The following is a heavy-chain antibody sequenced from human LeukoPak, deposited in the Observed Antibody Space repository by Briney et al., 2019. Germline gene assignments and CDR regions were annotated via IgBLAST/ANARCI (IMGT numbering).Heavy chain of an antibody. V-gene: IGHV3-21*04. Sequence: TAGGSLRLSCAASGFTFSRYSMNWVRQAPGKGLEWVSSISSSSRYIFYADSMKGRFTISRDNAKNSLYLQMNSLRAEDTAVYYCARRAGGYSHPYDYWGQGILVTVSS. CDR3: ARRAGGYSHPYDY. CDR2: ISSSSRYI. J-gene: IGHJ4*02. CDR1: GFTFSRYS. D-gene: IGHD4-23*01.